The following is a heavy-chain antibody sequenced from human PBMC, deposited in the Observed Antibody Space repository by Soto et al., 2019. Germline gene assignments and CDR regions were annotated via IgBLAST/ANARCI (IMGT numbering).Heavy chain of an antibody. J-gene: IGHJ4*02. CDR1: GFTFSSYA. CDR2: ISGSGGST. CDR3: AKQGVSSWYYFDY. Sequence: GGSLRLSCAASGFTFSSYAMSWVRQAPGKGLEWVSAISGSGGSTYYADSVKSRFTISRDNSKNTLYLQMNSLRAEDTAVYYCAKQGVSSWYYFDYWGQGTLVTVSS. V-gene: IGHV3-23*01. D-gene: IGHD6-13*01.